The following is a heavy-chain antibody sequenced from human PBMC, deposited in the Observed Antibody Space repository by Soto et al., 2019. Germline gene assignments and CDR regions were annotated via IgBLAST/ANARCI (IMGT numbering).Heavy chain of an antibody. Sequence: PGGSLRLSCAASGFTFSSYGMHWVRQAPGKGLEWVAVIWYDGSNKYHADSVKGRFTISRDNSKNTLYLQMNSLRAEDTAVYYCARDNGGFPIFGVVIPEGYYFDYWGQGTLVTVSS. CDR1: GFTFSSYG. J-gene: IGHJ4*02. D-gene: IGHD3-3*01. CDR3: ARDNGGFPIFGVVIPEGYYFDY. V-gene: IGHV3-33*01. CDR2: IWYDGSNK.